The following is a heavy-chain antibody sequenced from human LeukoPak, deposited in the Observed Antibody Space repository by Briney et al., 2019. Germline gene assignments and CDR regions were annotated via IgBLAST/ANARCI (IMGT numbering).Heavy chain of an antibody. J-gene: IGHJ5*02. D-gene: IGHD3-22*01. V-gene: IGHV1-2*02. CDR3: ARLAYDQPPGWFDP. Sequence: ASVKVSCKASGYTFTGYYMHWVRQAPGQGLEWMGWINPNSGGTNYAQKFQGRVTMTRDTSISTAYMELSRLRSDDTAVYYCARLAYDQPPGWFDPWGQGTLVTVSS. CDR2: INPNSGGT. CDR1: GYTFTGYY.